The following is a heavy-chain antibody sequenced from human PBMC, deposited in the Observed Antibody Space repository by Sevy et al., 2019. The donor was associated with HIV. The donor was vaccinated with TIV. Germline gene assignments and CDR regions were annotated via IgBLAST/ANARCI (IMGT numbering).Heavy chain of an antibody. V-gene: IGHV3-48*03. J-gene: IGHJ4*02. D-gene: IGHD2-15*01. CDR1: GFTFSSYE. Sequence: GSLRLSCTASGFTFSSYEMNWVRQAPGKGLEWVSYISNSGSTIHYSDSVKGRFTISRDNAKNSLYLQMNSLRAEDTAVYYCARDLPPSATRLPHFDYWGRGTLVTVSS. CDR2: ISNSGSTI. CDR3: ARDLPPSATRLPHFDY.